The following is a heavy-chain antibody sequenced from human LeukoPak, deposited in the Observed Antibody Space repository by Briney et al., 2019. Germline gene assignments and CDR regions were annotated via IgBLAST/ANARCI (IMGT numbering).Heavy chain of an antibody. Sequence: ASVKVSCKASGYTFSGYYMHWVRQAPGQGLEWMGWINPNSGGTNYAQRFQGRVIMTRDTSISTAYMEVSRLRSDDTAVYYCARGVYYYGSGGNYYYMDVWGKGTTVTVSS. CDR3: ARGVYYYGSGGNYYYMDV. V-gene: IGHV1-2*02. CDR1: GYTFSGYY. D-gene: IGHD3-10*01. J-gene: IGHJ6*03. CDR2: INPNSGGT.